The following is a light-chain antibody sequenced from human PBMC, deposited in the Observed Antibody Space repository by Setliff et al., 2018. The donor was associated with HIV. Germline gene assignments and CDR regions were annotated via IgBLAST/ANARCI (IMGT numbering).Light chain of an antibody. V-gene: IGLV2-14*03. Sequence: SALTQPASVSGSPGQSITISCIGTSSDVGGYDFVSWYQQRPGKAPKLIIFDVSERPSGVSHRFSGSKSGNTAPLTISGLQTEDEADYFCASYRSPATYVFGIGTKVTVL. CDR1: SSDVGGYDF. CDR2: DVS. J-gene: IGLJ1*01. CDR3: ASYRSPATYV.